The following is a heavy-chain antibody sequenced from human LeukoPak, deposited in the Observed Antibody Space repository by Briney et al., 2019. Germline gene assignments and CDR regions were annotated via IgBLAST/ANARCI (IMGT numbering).Heavy chain of an antibody. V-gene: IGHV3-11*01. CDR1: GFTFSDYY. CDR3: ARHRTQLLLTNWFDP. CDR2: ISSSGSTI. Sequence: PGGSLRLSCAASGFTFSDYYMSWIRQAPGKGLEWVSYISSSGSTIYYADSVKGRFTISRDNAKNSLYLRMNSLRAEDTAVYYCARHRTQLLLTNWFDPWGQGTLVTVSS. J-gene: IGHJ5*02. D-gene: IGHD2-2*01.